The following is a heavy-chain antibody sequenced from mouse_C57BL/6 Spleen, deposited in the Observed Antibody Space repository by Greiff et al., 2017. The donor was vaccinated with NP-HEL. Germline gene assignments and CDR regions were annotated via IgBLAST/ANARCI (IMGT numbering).Heavy chain of an antibody. CDR1: GFNIKDYY. D-gene: IGHD1-1*01. CDR3: APFITTVVAPFAY. CDR2: IDPEDGET. J-gene: IGHJ3*01. Sequence: EVNLVESGAELVKPGASVKLSCTASGFNIKDYYMHWVKQRTEQGLEWIGRIDPEDGETKYAPKFQGKATITADTSSNTAYLQLSSLTSEDTAVYYCAPFITTVVAPFAYWGQGTLVTVSA. V-gene: IGHV14-2*01.